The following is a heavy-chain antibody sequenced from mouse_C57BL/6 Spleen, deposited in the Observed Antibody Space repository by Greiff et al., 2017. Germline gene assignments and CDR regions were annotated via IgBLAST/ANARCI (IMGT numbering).Heavy chain of an antibody. Sequence: ESGAELARPGASVKMSCKASGYTFTSYTMHWVKQRPGQGLEWIGYINPSSGYTKYNQKFKDKATLTADKSSSTAYMQLSSLTSEDSAVYYCARPWDLAWFAYWGQGTLVTVSA. CDR2: INPSSGYT. J-gene: IGHJ3*01. V-gene: IGHV1-4*01. CDR3: ARPWDLAWFAY. CDR1: GYTFTSYT. D-gene: IGHD4-1*01.